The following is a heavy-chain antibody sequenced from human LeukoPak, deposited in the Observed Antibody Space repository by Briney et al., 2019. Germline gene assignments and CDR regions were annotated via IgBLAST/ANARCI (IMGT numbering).Heavy chain of an antibody. CDR3: ARRFAAQLAFVDV. CDR2: ISYNGGST. CDR1: GFTFTNYA. Sequence: GGSLRPSCAASGFTFTNYAMHWVRLTPGKGLEYFSAISYNGGSTYYADSVKGRFTISRDNSKNTLYLQMGSLLPEDMGVYYCARRFAAQLAFVDVWGKGTTVTISS. J-gene: IGHJ6*04. V-gene: IGHV3-64*02. D-gene: IGHD3-3*02.